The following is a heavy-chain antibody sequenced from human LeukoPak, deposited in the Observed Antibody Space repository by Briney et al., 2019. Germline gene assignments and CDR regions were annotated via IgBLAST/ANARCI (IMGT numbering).Heavy chain of an antibody. D-gene: IGHD3-10*01. CDR1: GFTFSSYW. J-gene: IGHJ5*02. CDR2: IKQDGSEK. Sequence: GGSLRLSCAASGFTFSSYWMSWFRQAPGKGLEWAANIKQDGSEKYYVDSVKGRFTISRDNAKNSLYLQMNSLRAEDTAVYYRARDSGSYLDPWGQGTLVTVSS. V-gene: IGHV3-7*01. CDR3: ARDSGSYLDP.